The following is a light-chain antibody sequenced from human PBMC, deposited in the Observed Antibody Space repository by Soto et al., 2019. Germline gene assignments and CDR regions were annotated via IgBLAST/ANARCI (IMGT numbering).Light chain of an antibody. J-gene: IGKJ5*01. CDR2: DAS. CDR1: QSVSSY. V-gene: IGKV3-11*01. CDR3: QQRSNWPPIT. Sequence: EIELTQSPATLSLSPGERATLSCRASQSVSSYLAWYQQKPGQAPRLLIYDASNRATGIPARFSGSGSGTDFTLPISSLEPEDFAVYYCQQRSNWPPITFGQGTRLEIK.